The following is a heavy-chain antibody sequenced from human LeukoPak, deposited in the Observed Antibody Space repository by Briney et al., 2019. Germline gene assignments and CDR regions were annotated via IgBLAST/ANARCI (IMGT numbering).Heavy chain of an antibody. V-gene: IGHV3-7*01. CDR2: IKYDGTVK. D-gene: IGHD2-2*01. CDR1: GINFGTSW. J-gene: IGHJ4*02. Sequence: GGSLRLSCTASGINFGTSWMSWVRQSPGKGLEFLANIKYDGTVKNYLDSVKGRFTISRDNPKNSMYLRMDSLRAEDTAIYYCARDPGSSAFDYWGQGALVTVSS. CDR3: ARDPGSSAFDY.